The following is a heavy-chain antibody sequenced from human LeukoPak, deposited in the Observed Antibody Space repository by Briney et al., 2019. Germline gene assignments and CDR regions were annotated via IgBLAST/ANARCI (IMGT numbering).Heavy chain of an antibody. CDR3: ARDRTYCGGDCFRGYFDY. CDR1: GGTFSSYA. D-gene: IGHD2-21*02. CDR2: IIPIFGTA. Sequence: ASVKVSCKASGGTFSSYAISWVRQAPGQGLEWMGGIIPIFGTANYAQKFQGRVTITADESTSTAYMELSSLRSEDTAVYYCARDRTYCGGDCFRGYFDYWGQGTLVTVSS. J-gene: IGHJ4*02. V-gene: IGHV1-69*13.